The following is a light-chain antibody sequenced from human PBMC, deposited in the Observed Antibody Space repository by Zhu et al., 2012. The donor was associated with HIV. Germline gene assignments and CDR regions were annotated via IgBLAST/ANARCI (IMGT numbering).Light chain of an antibody. CDR2: DAS. CDR1: ESISRY. V-gene: IGKV1-9*01. Sequence: DVQLTQSPSFLSASVGDRVTITCRASESISRYLAWYQQKPGKAPKLLIYDASTLQSGVPSTFSGSGSGTEFTLTISSLQPEDFATYYCQQFNSYPPTFGGGTTVEIK. J-gene: IGKJ4*01. CDR3: QQFNSYPPT.